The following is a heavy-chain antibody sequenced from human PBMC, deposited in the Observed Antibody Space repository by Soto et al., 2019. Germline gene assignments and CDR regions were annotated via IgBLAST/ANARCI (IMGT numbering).Heavy chain of an antibody. D-gene: IGHD5-18*01. CDR3: ARGMDTTMGYYYYYYMAV. J-gene: IGHJ6*03. Sequence: QVQLQESGPGXVKXSETLSLXCTVSDDSISSFYWNWIRQPPGKGLEWIGYISYSGGTNYNPSHKSRVTISLDTSKNQFSLKLSSVTAADTAVYYCARGMDTTMGYYYYYYMAVWGTGTTVTVSS. V-gene: IGHV4-59*01. CDR1: DDSISSFY. CDR2: ISYSGGT.